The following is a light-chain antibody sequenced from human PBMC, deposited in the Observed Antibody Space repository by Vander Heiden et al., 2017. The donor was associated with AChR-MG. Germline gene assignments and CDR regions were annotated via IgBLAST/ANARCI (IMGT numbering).Light chain of an antibody. J-gene: IGLJ1*01. CDR3: CSYTSSSSLYV. Sequence: QSALTQPASVSGSPGQSITISCTGTSSDVGGYKSVSWYQQYPGKAPKLMMYDVSNRPSGVANRFSGSKSGNTASLTISGLQAEDEADYYCCSYTSSSSLYVFGTGTKVTVL. CDR1: SSDVGGYKS. V-gene: IGLV2-14*01. CDR2: DVS.